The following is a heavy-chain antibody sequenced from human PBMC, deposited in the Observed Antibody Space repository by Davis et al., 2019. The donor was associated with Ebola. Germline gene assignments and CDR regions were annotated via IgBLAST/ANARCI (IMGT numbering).Heavy chain of an antibody. Sequence: MPGGSLRLSCTVSGGSISSYYWSWIRQPPGKGLDWIWYFYYCVSTNYNPSLKSRVTILVDTSKNQFSLKLSSVTAADTAVYYCARLPDSSGQPGLDYWGQGTLVTVSS. J-gene: IGHJ4*02. CDR3: ARLPDSSGQPGLDY. CDR2: FYYCVST. V-gene: IGHV4-59*08. D-gene: IGHD3-22*01. CDR1: GGSISSYY.